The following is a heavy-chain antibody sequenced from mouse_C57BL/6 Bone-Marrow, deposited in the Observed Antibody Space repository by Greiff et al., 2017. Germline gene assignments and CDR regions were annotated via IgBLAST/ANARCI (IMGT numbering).Heavy chain of an antibody. CDR2: VHPNSGST. CDR1: GYTFTSYW. CDR3: AREWGYYRWFAY. D-gene: IGHD2-1*01. J-gene: IGHJ3*01. Sequence: QVQLQQPGAELVKPGASVKLSCKASGYTFTSYWMSWVNQRPGEGLEWIGMVHPNSGSTNYNERFKSKATLTVDKSSSTAYMQLSSLTSEDCAVYYCAREWGYYRWFAYWGQGTLVTVSA. V-gene: IGHV1-64*01.